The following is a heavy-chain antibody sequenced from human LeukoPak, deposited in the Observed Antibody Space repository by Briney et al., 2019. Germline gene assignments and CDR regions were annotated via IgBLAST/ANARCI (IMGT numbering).Heavy chain of an antibody. V-gene: IGHV3-30*03. D-gene: IGHD3-22*01. J-gene: IGHJ4*02. CDR3: VGDSSGYYPTFDY. Sequence: GGSLRLSCAASGFTFSSYWMHWVRQAPGKGLEWVAVISYDGSNEYYADSVKGRFTIFRDNSKNMLYLQMNSLTAEDTSVYYCVGDSSGYYPTFDYWGQGTLVAVSS. CDR1: GFTFSSYW. CDR2: ISYDGSNE.